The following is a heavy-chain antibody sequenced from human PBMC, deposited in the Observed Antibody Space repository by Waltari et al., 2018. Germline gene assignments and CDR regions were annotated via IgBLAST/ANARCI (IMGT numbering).Heavy chain of an antibody. CDR2: VHRSGRT. D-gene: IGHD2-15*01. V-gene: IGHV4-4*02. CDR3: ARDLGRGLFLDS. CDR1: GDSMSGNSW. J-gene: IGHJ4*02. Sequence: QLQLQESGPGLVKPSGTLSLTCVVSGDSMSGNSWWSWVRQSPDKGLEGIGLVHRSGRTNYNPSFASRAIVSLDTSMNKFSLRILSATAADTAVYFCARDLGRGLFLDSWGQGTLVTVSP.